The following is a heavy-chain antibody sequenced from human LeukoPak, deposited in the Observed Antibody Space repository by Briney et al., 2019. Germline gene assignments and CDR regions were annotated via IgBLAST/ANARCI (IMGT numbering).Heavy chain of an antibody. V-gene: IGHV4-59*01. J-gene: IGHJ4*02. CDR1: GGSISSYY. D-gene: IGHD5-18*01. CDR2: IYYSGST. CDR3: AGGGTTMITSDY. Sequence: SETLSLTCTVSGGSISSYYWSWIRQPPGKGLEWIGYIYYSGSTNYNPSLKSRVTISVDTSKNQFSLKLSSVTAADTAVYYCAGGGTTMITSDYWGQGTLVTVSS.